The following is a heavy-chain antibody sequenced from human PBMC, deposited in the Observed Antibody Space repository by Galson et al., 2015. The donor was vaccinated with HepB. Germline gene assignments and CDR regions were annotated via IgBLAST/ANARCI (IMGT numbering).Heavy chain of an antibody. CDR1: GGTFSSYA. CDR3: ARDSDGSYYSLYAFDI. V-gene: IGHV1-69*13. D-gene: IGHD1-26*01. CDR2: IIPIFGTA. Sequence: SVKVSCKASGGTFSSYAISWARQAPGQGLEWMGGIIPIFGTANYAQKFQGRVTITADESTSTAYMELSSLRSEDTAVYYCARDSDGSYYSLYAFDIWGQGTMVTVSS. J-gene: IGHJ3*02.